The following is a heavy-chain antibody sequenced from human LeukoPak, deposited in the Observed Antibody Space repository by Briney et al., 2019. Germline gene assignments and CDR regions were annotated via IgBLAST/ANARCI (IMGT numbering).Heavy chain of an antibody. J-gene: IGHJ4*02. CDR2: IYPDDSDT. Sequence: GESLKISCKGSGYSFTSYWIGWVRQMPGKGLEWMGIIYPDDSDTRYSPSFQGQVTISADKSISTAYLQWSSLKASDTAMYYCARLPGGYCTNGVCYNFDYWGQGTLVTVSS. CDR3: ARLPGGYCTNGVCYNFDY. D-gene: IGHD2-8*01. V-gene: IGHV5-51*01. CDR1: GYSFTSYW.